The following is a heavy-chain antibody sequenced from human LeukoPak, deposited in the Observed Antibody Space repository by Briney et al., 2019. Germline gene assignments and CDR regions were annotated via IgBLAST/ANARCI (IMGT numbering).Heavy chain of an antibody. CDR2: ISHDGHNI. J-gene: IGHJ6*03. D-gene: IGHD3-10*01. V-gene: IGHV3-30*04. Sequence: PGGSLRLSCAASGLTFSSYAMHWVRQAPGKGLEWVAVISHDGHNIYYADSVKGRFTISRDNAKNSLYLQMNSLRAEDTAVYYCARLIMVRGVLSGYYHYYMDVWGKGTTVTISS. CDR1: GLTFSSYA. CDR3: ARLIMVRGVLSGYYHYYMDV.